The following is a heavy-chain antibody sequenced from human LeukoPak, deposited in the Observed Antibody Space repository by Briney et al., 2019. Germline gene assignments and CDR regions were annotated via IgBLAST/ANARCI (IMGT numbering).Heavy chain of an antibody. CDR2: ISSSGSTM. V-gene: IGHV3-48*03. J-gene: IGHJ5*02. CDR3: TRNGRFLEGFDP. D-gene: IGHD3-3*01. CDR1: GFTFSSYE. Sequence: GGSLRLSRAASGFTFSSYEMNWVRQAPGKGLEWVSYISSSGSTMYYADSVQGRFTISRDNAKNSLSLQMNSLRAEDTAVYFCTRNGRFLEGFDPWGQGTLVTLSS.